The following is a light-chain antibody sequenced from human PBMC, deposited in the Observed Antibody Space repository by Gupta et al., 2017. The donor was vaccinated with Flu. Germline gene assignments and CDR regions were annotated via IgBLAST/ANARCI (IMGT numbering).Light chain of an antibody. J-gene: IGLJ3*02. V-gene: IGLV3-19*01. CDR2: GKN. CDR3: DSRDSSDNHWV. Sequence: SSELIQDPAVSVALGQTVRITCHGDSIRSNFASWYQQKPGQAPILVIYGKNNRPSGIPDRFSGSRSGDTASLTITGAQAEDEANYYCDSRDSSDNHWVFGGGTKLTVL. CDR1: SIRSNF.